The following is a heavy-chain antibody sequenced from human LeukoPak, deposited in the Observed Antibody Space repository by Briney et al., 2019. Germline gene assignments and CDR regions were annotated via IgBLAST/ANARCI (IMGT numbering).Heavy chain of an antibody. J-gene: IGHJ3*02. CDR3: ASGLRYFDTVGGAFDI. V-gene: IGHV3-11*01. CDR2: ISSSGSTI. CDR1: GFTFSDYY. Sequence: GGSLRLSCAASGFTFSDYYMSWIRQAPGKGLEWVSYISSSGSTIYYADSVKGRFTISRDNAKNSLYLQMNSLRAEDTAVYYCASGLRYFDTVGGAFDIWGQGTMVTVSS. D-gene: IGHD3-9*01.